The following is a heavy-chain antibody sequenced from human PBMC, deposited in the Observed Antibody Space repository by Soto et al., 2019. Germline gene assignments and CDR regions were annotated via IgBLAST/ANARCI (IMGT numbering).Heavy chain of an antibody. V-gene: IGHV1-46*01. CDR2: INPSGGST. D-gene: IGHD2-15*01. J-gene: IGHJ4*02. CDR3: ARDRGYCSGGSCISFDY. Sequence: QVQLVQSGAEVKKPGASVKVSCKASGYTFTSYYMHWVRQAPGQGLEWMGIINPSGGSTSYAQKFQGRVTMTRDTSTSTVYMELSSVRSEDTAVYYCARDRGYCSGGSCISFDYWGQGTLVTVSS. CDR1: GYTFTSYY.